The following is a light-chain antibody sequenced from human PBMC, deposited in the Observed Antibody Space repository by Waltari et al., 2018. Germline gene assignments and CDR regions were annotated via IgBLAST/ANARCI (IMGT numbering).Light chain of an antibody. CDR2: KAN. CDR3: LLYMGSGIWV. J-gene: IGLJ3*02. Sequence: QTVVTQEPSLSVSPGGTVTLTCALSYGSLSSHSYARWYQQSPGQTPRTLVYKANIRSSGVPDRFSGSVLGNKAVLIITGAQAEDESTYYCLLYMGSGIWVFGGGTKLTVL. CDR1: YGSLSSHSY. V-gene: IGLV8-61*01.